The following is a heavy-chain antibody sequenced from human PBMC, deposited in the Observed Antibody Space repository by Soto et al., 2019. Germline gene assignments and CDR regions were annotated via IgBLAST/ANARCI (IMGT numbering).Heavy chain of an antibody. CDR3: ARDTDLTLMTTLDY. J-gene: IGHJ4*02. CDR1: GYTFKSYQ. Sequence: GASVKVSCKASGYTFKSYQIYWVRQAPGQRLECMGWINVSNGNTEYSQSFQGRVTITRDTSASTVCMELNSLRSEDTAVYYCARDTDLTLMTTLDYWGQGTPVTVSS. V-gene: IGHV1-3*01. D-gene: IGHD4-17*01. CDR2: INVSNGNT.